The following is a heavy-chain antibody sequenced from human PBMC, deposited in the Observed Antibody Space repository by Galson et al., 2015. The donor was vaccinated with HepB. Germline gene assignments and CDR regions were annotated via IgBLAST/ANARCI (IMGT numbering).Heavy chain of an antibody. CDR1: GYTLTELS. CDR3: ATDPIPYLYSGYAIH. J-gene: IGHJ4*02. Sequence: SVKVSCKVSGYTLTELSMHWVRQAPGKGLEWMGGFDPEDGETIYTQKFQGRATMTEDTSTDTAYMELSSLRSEDTAVYYCATDPIPYLYSGYAIHWGQGTLVTVSS. D-gene: IGHD5-12*01. V-gene: IGHV1-24*01. CDR2: FDPEDGET.